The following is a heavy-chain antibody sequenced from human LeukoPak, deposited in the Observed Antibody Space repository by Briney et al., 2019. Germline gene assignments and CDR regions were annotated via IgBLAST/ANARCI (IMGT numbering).Heavy chain of an antibody. Sequence: GGSLRLSCAASGFTFNNYGMHWVRQAPGKGLEWVAVISYDGRNIHYPDSVKGRFTISRDISSDTLWLQMDSLRTEDTAVYYCAKGPLRGTAAAIDYWGQGTLVTVSS. CDR3: AKGPLRGTAAAIDY. CDR1: GFTFNNYG. V-gene: IGHV3-30*18. J-gene: IGHJ4*02. CDR2: ISYDGRNI. D-gene: IGHD2-2*01.